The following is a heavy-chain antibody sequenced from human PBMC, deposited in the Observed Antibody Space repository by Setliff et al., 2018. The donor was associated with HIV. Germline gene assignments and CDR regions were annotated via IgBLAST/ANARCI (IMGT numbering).Heavy chain of an antibody. J-gene: IGHJ3*01. D-gene: IGHD3-3*01. CDR3: TRRLNFGSGYYKDHAFDL. Sequence: ASETLSLTCAVSGDSDISYIWWSWFRQPPGKGLEWIGEVYHTGSTNLNPSLKSRVTISIDKDKNQISLRLTSVTAADTAIYFCTRRLNFGSGYYKDHAFDLWGQGTMVTVSS. CDR1: GDSDISYIW. CDR2: VYHTGST. V-gene: IGHV4-4*02.